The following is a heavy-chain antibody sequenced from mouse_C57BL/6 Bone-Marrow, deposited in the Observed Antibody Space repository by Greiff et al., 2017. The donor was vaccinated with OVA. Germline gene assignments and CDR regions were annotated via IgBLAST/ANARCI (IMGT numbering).Heavy chain of an antibody. CDR3: ARKRYYYGSSAWFAY. CDR2: IYPRSGNT. D-gene: IGHD1-1*01. CDR1: GYTFTSYG. Sequence: QVQLQQSGAELARPGASVKLSCKASGYTFTSYGISWVKQRTGQGLEWIGEIYPRSGNTYYNEKFKGKATLTADKSSSTAYMELRSLTSEDSAVYFCARKRYYYGSSAWFAYWGQGTLVTVSA. J-gene: IGHJ3*01. V-gene: IGHV1-81*01.